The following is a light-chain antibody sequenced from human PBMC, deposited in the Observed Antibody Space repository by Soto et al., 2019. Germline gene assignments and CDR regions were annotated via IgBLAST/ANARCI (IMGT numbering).Light chain of an antibody. CDR1: QSVSSN. Sequence: EIVMTQSPDTLSVSPWERATLSFRASQSVSSNLAWYQQRPGQAPRLLIYGASTRASGIPTRFVGSGSGTDFTLTINSLQAEDVAVYYCQQYYTTPLNFGGGTKVDIK. CDR3: QQYYTTPLN. CDR2: GAS. J-gene: IGKJ4*01. V-gene: IGKV3-15*01.